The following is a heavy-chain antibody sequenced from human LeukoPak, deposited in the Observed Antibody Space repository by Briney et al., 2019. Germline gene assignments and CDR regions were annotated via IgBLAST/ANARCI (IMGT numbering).Heavy chain of an antibody. CDR1: GGTFSSYA. Sequence: GASVKVSCKASGGTFSSYAISWVRQAPGQGLEWMGWISAYNGNTNYAQKLQGRVTMTTDTSTSTAYMELRSLRSDDTAVYYCARPQTPPPFIAAADEYYFDYWGQGTLVTVSS. D-gene: IGHD6-13*01. CDR3: ARPQTPPPFIAAADEYYFDY. J-gene: IGHJ4*02. CDR2: ISAYNGNT. V-gene: IGHV1-18*01.